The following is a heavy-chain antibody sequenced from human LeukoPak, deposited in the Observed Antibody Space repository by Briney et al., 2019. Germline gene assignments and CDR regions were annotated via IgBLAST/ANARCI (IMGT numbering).Heavy chain of an antibody. CDR1: GGTFSSYA. CDR3: ARAGGYCSGGSCYSSDY. Sequence: ASVNVSCKASGGTFSSYAISWVRQAPGQGLEWMGGIIPIFGTANYAQKFQGRVTITSDESTSTAYMELSSLRSEDTAVYYCARAGGYCSGGSCYSSDYWGQGTLVTVSS. V-gene: IGHV1-69*13. CDR2: IIPIFGTA. D-gene: IGHD2-15*01. J-gene: IGHJ4*02.